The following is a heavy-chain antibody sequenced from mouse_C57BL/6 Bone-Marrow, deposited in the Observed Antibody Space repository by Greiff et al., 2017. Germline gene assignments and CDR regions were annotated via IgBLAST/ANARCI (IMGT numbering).Heavy chain of an antibody. CDR3: ERSVYYGSSSRNWYCDV. J-gene: IGHJ1*03. CDR1: GYTFTSYW. Sequence: QVQLQQPGAELVKPGASVKLSCKASGYTFTSYWMQWVKQRPGQGLEWIGEIDPSDSYTNYNQKFKGKATLTVDTSSSTAYMQLSRLTSEDSAVYYCERSVYYGSSSRNWYCDVWGRGTAVTVSA. D-gene: IGHD1-1*01. CDR2: IDPSDSYT. V-gene: IGHV1-50*01.